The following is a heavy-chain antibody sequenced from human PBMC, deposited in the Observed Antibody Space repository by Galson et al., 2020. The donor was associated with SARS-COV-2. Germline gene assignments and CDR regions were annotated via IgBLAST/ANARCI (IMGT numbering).Heavy chain of an antibody. CDR3: ARGLSGGWPYYPFYGMDV. V-gene: IGHV1-2*02. J-gene: IGHJ6*02. CDR2: INPSTGGA. Sequence: ASVKVSCKASGYSFTGYYLYWVRQAPGQGLEYMGWINPSTGGASYGQKFQDRITLASDMSVSTAYMKLSRLRFDDTAVYYRARGLSGGWPYYPFYGMDVWGQGTTVTVSS. CDR1: GYSFTGYY. D-gene: IGHD6-19*01.